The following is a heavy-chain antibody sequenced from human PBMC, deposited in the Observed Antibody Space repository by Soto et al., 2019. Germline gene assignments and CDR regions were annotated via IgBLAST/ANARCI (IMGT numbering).Heavy chain of an antibody. CDR2: IYYSGST. J-gene: IGHJ4*02. Sequence: PSETLSLTCSVSGGSISSYYWSWIRQPPGKGLEWIGYIYYSGSTNYNPSLKSRVTISVDTSKNQFSLKLSSVTAADTAVYYCASSSGSLLYDFDYWGQGTLVTVSS. CDR1: GGSISSYY. CDR3: ASSSGSLLYDFDY. V-gene: IGHV4-59*01. D-gene: IGHD1-26*01.